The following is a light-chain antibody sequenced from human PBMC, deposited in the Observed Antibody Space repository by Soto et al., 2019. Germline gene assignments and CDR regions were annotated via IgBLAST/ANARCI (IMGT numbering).Light chain of an antibody. CDR2: GAS. Sequence: EIVLTQSPGTLSLSPGESATLSCRASQRVSSSYLAWYQQKPGQAPRLLIYGASSRATGIPDRFSGSGSGTDFTLTISRLEPEDFAVYYCHQYGSSPRTFGQGTKVEIK. J-gene: IGKJ1*01. V-gene: IGKV3-20*01. CDR1: QRVSSSY. CDR3: HQYGSSPRT.